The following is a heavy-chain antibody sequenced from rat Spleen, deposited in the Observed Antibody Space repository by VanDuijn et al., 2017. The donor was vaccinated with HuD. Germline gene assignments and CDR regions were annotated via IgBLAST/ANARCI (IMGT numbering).Heavy chain of an antibody. CDR1: GFTFSNFD. Sequence: EMQLVESGGGLVHPGRSLKVSCAASGFTFSNFDMAWVRQAPTKGLEWVASISTSADSTYYRDSVKGRFTVSRDDAKNTLYLQMDSLRSEDTATYYCARSVFDYWGQGVMVTVSS. J-gene: IGHJ2*01. V-gene: IGHV5S13*01. CDR3: ARSVFDY. CDR2: ISTSADST.